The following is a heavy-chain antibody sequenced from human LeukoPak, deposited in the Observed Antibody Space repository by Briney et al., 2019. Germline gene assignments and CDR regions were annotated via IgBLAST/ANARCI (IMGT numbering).Heavy chain of an antibody. CDR1: GGSISSSSYY. D-gene: IGHD3-22*01. CDR3: ARRSPSSGYYFLGAFDI. J-gene: IGHJ3*02. Sequence: TSETLSLTCTVSGGSISSSSYYWGWIRQPPGKGLEWIGSIYYSGSTYYNPSLKSRVTISVDTSKNQFSLKLSSVTAADTAVYYCARRSPSSGYYFLGAFDIWGQGTMVTVSS. V-gene: IGHV4-39*01. CDR2: IYYSGST.